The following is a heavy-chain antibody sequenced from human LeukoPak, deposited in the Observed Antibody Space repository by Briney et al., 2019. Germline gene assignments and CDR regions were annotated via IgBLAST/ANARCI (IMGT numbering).Heavy chain of an antibody. Sequence: GESLKISCKGSGYSFTSYWIGWVRQMPGKGLEWMGIIYPGDSDTRYSPSFQGQVTISADKPISTAYLQWSSLKASDTAMYYCARTYYYDSSGYYFTRGQKYYFDYWGQGTLVTVSS. CDR1: GYSFTSYW. J-gene: IGHJ4*02. CDR2: IYPGDSDT. D-gene: IGHD3-22*01. V-gene: IGHV5-51*04. CDR3: ARTYYYDSSGYYFTRGQKYYFDY.